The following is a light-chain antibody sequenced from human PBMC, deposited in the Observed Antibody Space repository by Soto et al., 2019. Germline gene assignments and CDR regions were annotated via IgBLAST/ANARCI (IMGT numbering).Light chain of an antibody. J-gene: IGKJ5*01. V-gene: IGKV3-15*01. CDR1: QSITSN. CDR2: EAS. Sequence: EVVMTQSPATLSVSPGERATLSCRASQSITSNLAWYQQRPGQTPRLLIYEASTRATGIPARFSGSGSGTDFTLTITSLQSEDFAVYYCQHRSIWPVSFGQGTRLEIK. CDR3: QHRSIWPVS.